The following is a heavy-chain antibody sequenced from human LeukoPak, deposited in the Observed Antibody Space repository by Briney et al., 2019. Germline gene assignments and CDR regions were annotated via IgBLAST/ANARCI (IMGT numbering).Heavy chain of an antibody. J-gene: IGHJ6*04. CDR3: IAHFPYFYGFDV. V-gene: IGHV3-15*01. CDR2: IKSEGEGAKT. D-gene: IGHD3-3*02. Sequence: GVSLRLSCVSSGFTIGTAWMSWVRQAPGKGLEWLGHIKSEGEGAKTDYAAPAKGRFAISRDDSKNMIYLQMSSLKIDDTAIYYCIAHFPYFYGFDVWGKGTTVTVSS. CDR1: GFTIGTAW.